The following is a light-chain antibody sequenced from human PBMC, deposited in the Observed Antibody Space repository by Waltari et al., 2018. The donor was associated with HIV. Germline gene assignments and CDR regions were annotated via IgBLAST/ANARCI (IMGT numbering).Light chain of an antibody. V-gene: IGLV1-44*01. Sequence: QSVLTQPPSASGTPGQGVPISCSGSSSNIGSNSVSWYQQFPGTAPKLLIYMNHERPSGVPDRFSGSKSGTAGFLAISGLQTEDEADYYCATWDDSLNGWVFGGGTDLTVL. CDR2: MNH. CDR3: ATWDDSLNGWV. J-gene: IGLJ3*02. CDR1: SSNIGSNS.